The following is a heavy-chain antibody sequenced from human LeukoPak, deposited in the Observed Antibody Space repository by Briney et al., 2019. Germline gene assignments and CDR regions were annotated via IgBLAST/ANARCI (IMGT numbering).Heavy chain of an antibody. J-gene: IGHJ6*03. CDR2: IIPISGTA. D-gene: IGHD3-22*01. V-gene: IGHV1-69*05. CDR1: GGTFSSYA. Sequence: SVKVSCKASGGTFSSYAISWVRQAPGQGLEWMGRIIPISGTANYAQKFQGRVTITTDESTSTAYMELSSLRSEDTAVYYCARGLGYYDSSGYSFYMDVWGKGTTVTVSS. CDR3: ARGLGYYDSSGYSFYMDV.